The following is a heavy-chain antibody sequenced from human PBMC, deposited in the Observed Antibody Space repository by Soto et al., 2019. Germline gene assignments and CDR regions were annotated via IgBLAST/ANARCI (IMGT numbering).Heavy chain of an antibody. Sequence: PGGSLRLSCAASGFTFSGSAMHWVRQASGKGLEWVGRIRSKANSYATAYAASVKGRFTISRDDSKNTAYLQMNSLKTEDTAVYYCTRQRIVVVPAAPVLDYYYGMDVWGQGTTVTVSS. CDR1: GFTFSGSA. CDR3: TRQRIVVVPAAPVLDYYYGMDV. V-gene: IGHV3-73*01. D-gene: IGHD2-2*01. J-gene: IGHJ6*02. CDR2: IRSKANSYAT.